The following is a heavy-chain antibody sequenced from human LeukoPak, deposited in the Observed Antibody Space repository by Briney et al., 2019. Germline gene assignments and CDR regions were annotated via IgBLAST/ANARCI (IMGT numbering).Heavy chain of an antibody. V-gene: IGHV4-61*02. CDR2: IYTSGST. D-gene: IGHD6-13*01. CDR1: GGSISSGSYY. Sequence: SQTLSLTCTVSGGSISSGSYYWSWIRQPAGKGLEWIGRIYTSGSTNYNPSLKSRVTISVDTSKNQFSLKLSSVTAADTAVYYCARHLRWSSSWYIDYWGQGTLVTVSS. CDR3: ARHLRWSSSWYIDY. J-gene: IGHJ4*02.